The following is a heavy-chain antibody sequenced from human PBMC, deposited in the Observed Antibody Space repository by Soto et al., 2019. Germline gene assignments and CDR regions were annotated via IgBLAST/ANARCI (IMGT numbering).Heavy chain of an antibody. D-gene: IGHD6-19*01. CDR1: GYNFIYW. CDR2: IHPGDSDT. Sequence: LGESLKISCKGSGYNFIYWIAWVRQMPGRGLEWMGVIHPGDSDTRYSPSFQGQVTITADTSISTAYLQWSSLKASDTAIYYCARQDGSALFFFDLWGLGTLVTVSS. V-gene: IGHV5-51*01. J-gene: IGHJ4*02. CDR3: ARQDGSALFFFDL.